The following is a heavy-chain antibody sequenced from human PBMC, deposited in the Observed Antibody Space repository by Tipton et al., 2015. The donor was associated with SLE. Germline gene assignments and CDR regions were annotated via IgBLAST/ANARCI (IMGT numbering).Heavy chain of an antibody. J-gene: IGHJ2*01. CDR2: TYYSGNT. V-gene: IGHV4-38-2*02. CDR3: ARSPAYWYFDL. D-gene: IGHD2-21*01. Sequence: GLVKPSETLSLTCSVSGYSISSGYYWGWIRQSPGKGLEWIGTTYYSGNTHYTPSLKSRVTISIDTSKNQFSLKLTSVTAADTAVYYCARSPAYWYFDLWGRGTLVTVSS. CDR1: GYSISSGYY.